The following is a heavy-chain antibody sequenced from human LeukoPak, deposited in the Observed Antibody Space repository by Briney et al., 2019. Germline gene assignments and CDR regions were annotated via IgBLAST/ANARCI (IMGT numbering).Heavy chain of an antibody. CDR1: GFTVSSNY. J-gene: IGHJ4*02. D-gene: IGHD3-3*01. Sequence: GGSLRLSCAASGFTVSSNYMSWVRQAPGKGLEWVSAISGSGGSTYYADSVKGRFTISRDNSKNTLYLQMNSLRAEDTAVYYCAKDHSYDFWSGWGQGTLVTVSS. CDR2: ISGSGGST. V-gene: IGHV3-23*01. CDR3: AKDHSYDFWSG.